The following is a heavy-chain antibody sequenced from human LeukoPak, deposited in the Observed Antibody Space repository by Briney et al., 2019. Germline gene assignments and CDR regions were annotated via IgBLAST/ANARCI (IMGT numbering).Heavy chain of an antibody. Sequence: GGSLRLSCAVSGFTFSSYGMHWVRQAPGKGLEWMAVISHDGTNKYYADSVKGPFTISRDNSKNTLYLQMNSLRAEDTAVYYCAKDLNYDFWSGLGNWGQGTLVTVSS. CDR2: ISHDGTNK. J-gene: IGHJ4*02. D-gene: IGHD3-3*01. V-gene: IGHV3-30*18. CDR3: AKDLNYDFWSGLGN. CDR1: GFTFSSYG.